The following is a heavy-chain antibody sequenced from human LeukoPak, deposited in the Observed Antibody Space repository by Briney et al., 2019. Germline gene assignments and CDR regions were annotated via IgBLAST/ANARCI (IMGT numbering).Heavy chain of an antibody. CDR1: GGSVRSGNYF. CDR2: IYFRGNT. V-gene: IGHV4-61*01. D-gene: IGHD3-9*01. Sequence: SDTLSLTCAVSGGSVRSGNYFWSWIRQSPGKGLEWIGYIYFRGNTKYSPALESRVTISGDPSKNQFSLRLTSLTAADTAVYYCARVDWWFDIMTGWPAITNNGMDVWGQGTTVIVSS. CDR3: ARVDWWFDIMTGWPAITNNGMDV. J-gene: IGHJ6*02.